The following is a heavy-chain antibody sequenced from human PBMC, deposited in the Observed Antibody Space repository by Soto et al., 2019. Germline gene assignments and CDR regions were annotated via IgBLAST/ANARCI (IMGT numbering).Heavy chain of an antibody. Sequence: GGSLRLSCAASGFTFSSYAMSWVRQAPGKGLEWVSAISGSGGSTYYADSVKGRFTISRDNSKNTLYLQMNSLRAEDTAVYYCAKRGYDILTGLSGGKYDWGQGTLVTVSS. D-gene: IGHD3-9*01. CDR3: AKRGYDILTGLSGGKYD. CDR2: ISGSGGST. CDR1: GFTFSSYA. V-gene: IGHV3-23*01. J-gene: IGHJ4*02.